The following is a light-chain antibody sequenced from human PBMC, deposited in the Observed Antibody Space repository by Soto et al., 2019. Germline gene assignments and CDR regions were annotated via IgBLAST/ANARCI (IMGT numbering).Light chain of an antibody. CDR3: QQYNSYPLT. J-gene: IGKJ4*01. CDR1: QSISTW. V-gene: IGKV1-5*03. CDR2: KAS. Sequence: DIQMTQSPSTLSASVGDGVTITCRASQSISTWLAWYQQKPGKAPKLLIYKASRLEGGVPSRFSGSGSGTDFNITISSLQPDDFATYYCQQYNSYPLTFGGGTTVRSN.